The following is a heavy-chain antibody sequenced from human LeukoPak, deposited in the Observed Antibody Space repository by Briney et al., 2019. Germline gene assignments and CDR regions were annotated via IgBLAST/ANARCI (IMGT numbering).Heavy chain of an antibody. CDR3: AREAWHNWNDLDY. D-gene: IGHD1-1*01. V-gene: IGHV1-3*01. J-gene: IGHJ4*02. Sequence: GASVKVSCKASGYTFTSYAMHWVRQAPGQRLEWMGWINAGNGNTKYSQKFQGRVTITRDTSAGTAYMELSSLRSEDTAVYYCAREAWHNWNDLDYWGQGTLVTVSS. CDR2: INAGNGNT. CDR1: GYTFTSYA.